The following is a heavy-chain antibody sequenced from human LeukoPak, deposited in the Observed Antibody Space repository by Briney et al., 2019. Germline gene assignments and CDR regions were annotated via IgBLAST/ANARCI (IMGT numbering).Heavy chain of an antibody. CDR2: IRSKAYGGTT. CDR1: GFTFGDYT. CDR3: SRARTLYCSGGSCYPYYFDN. Sequence: PGGSLRLSCTPSGFTFGDYTMSWVRQAPGKGLEWVGFIRSKAYGGTTEYAASVKGRFTISRDDSKSIAYLQMNSLKTEDTAVYYCSRARTLYCSGGSCYPYYFDNWGQGTLVTVSS. V-gene: IGHV3-49*04. D-gene: IGHD2-15*01. J-gene: IGHJ4*02.